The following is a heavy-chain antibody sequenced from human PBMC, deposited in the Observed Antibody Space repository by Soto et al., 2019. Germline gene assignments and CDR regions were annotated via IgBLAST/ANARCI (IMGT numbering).Heavy chain of an antibody. CDR3: ARGGTDYDFWSGYAIKNYFDY. D-gene: IGHD3-3*01. Sequence: LSLTCAVYGGSFSGYYWSWIRQPPGKGLEWIGEINHSGSTNYNPSLKSRVTISVDTSKNQFSLKLSSVTAADTAVYYCARGGTDYDFWSGYAIKNYFDYWGQGTLVTVSS. CDR1: GGSFSGYY. V-gene: IGHV4-34*01. CDR2: INHSGST. J-gene: IGHJ4*02.